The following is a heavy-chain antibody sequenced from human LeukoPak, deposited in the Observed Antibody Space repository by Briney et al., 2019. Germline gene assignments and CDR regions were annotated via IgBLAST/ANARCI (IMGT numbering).Heavy chain of an antibody. Sequence: GASVKVSCKASGYTFTSYGISWVRQAPGQGLEWMGWISAYNGNTNYPQKLQGRVTMTTDTSTSTAYMELRSLRSDDTAVYYCARQVPGNDFWSGYYTSPLDYWGQGTLVTVSS. CDR3: ARQVPGNDFWSGYYTSPLDY. D-gene: IGHD3-3*01. CDR2: ISAYNGNT. J-gene: IGHJ4*02. V-gene: IGHV1-18*01. CDR1: GYTFTSYG.